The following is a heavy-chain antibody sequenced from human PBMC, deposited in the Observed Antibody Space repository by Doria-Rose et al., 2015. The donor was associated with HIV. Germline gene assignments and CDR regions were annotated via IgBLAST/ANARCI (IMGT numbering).Heavy chain of an antibody. Sequence: QESGPVLVKPTETLTLTCTVSGVSLSSPGMGVSWIRQPPGKALEWLANIFSDGERSYKTSLKSRLTISSGTSKSQVVITMTDMDPVDTATYYCARIKSSRWYHKYYFDFWGQGTLVIVSA. V-gene: IGHV2-26*01. CDR2: IFSDGER. J-gene: IGHJ4*02. CDR3: ARIKSSRWYHKYYFDF. CDR1: GVSLSSPGMG. D-gene: IGHD6-13*01.